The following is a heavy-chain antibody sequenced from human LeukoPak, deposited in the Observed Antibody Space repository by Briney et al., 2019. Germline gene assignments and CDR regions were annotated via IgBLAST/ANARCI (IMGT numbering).Heavy chain of an antibody. J-gene: IGHJ5*02. CDR1: GYSFTSYW. D-gene: IGHD2-21*01. V-gene: IGHV5-51*01. CDR3: ARLTYCGGDCYSHNWFDP. CDR2: IYPGDSDT. Sequence: GESLKISCKGSGYSFTSYWIGWVRQMPGKGLEWMGIIYPGDSDTRYSPSFQGQVTISADKSTSTAYLQWSSLKASDTAMYYCARLTYCGGDCYSHNWFDPWGQGTLVTVSS.